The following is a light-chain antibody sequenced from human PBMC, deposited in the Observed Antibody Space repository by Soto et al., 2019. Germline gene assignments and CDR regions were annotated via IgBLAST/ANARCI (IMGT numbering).Light chain of an antibody. CDR1: QGISTY. CDR2: AAS. J-gene: IGKJ4*01. CDR3: QQINSYPLT. V-gene: IGKV1-9*01. Sequence: DIQLTQAPSFLSASVGDRVTITCRASQGISTYLVWYQQKPGKAPKLLIYAASTLQSGVPSRFSGSGSGTEFTLTISSLQPEAFATYYCQQINSYPLTFGGGTKVEIK.